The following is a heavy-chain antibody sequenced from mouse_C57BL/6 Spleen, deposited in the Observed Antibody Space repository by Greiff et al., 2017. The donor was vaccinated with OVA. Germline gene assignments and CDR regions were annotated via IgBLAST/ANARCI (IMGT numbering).Heavy chain of an antibody. CDR2: ISPGSGSP. V-gene: IGHV1-55*01. CDR3: ARSVATDY. CDR1: GYTFTSYW. D-gene: IGHD1-1*01. Sequence: QVQLQQPGAELVKPGASVKMSCKASGYTFTSYWITWVKQRPGQSLEWIGVISPGSGSPNYNEKFKSKATLTVDTSSSTAYMQLSSLTSEDAAVYYYARSVATDYWGQGTTLTVSS. J-gene: IGHJ2*01.